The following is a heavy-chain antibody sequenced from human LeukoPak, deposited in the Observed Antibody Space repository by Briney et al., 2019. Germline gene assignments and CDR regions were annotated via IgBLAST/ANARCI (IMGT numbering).Heavy chain of an antibody. Sequence: GGSLRLSCAASGFTVSSNYMSWVRQAPGKGLEWVSCISGSGGNTYYADSVRGRFTISRDNSKNTLFLQMNSLRAEDTAVYYCAKEEYSSSSPRYFHHWGQGTLVTVSS. CDR1: GFTVSSNY. V-gene: IGHV3-23*01. CDR2: ISGSGGNT. J-gene: IGHJ1*01. CDR3: AKEEYSSSSPRYFHH. D-gene: IGHD6-6*01.